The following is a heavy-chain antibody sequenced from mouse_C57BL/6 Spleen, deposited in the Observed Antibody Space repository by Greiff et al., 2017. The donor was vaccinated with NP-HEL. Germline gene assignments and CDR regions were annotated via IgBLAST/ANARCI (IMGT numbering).Heavy chain of an antibody. V-gene: IGHV1-9*01. Sequence: QVQLQQSGAELMKPGASVKLSCKATGYTFTGYWIEWVKQRPGHGLEWIGEILPGSGSTNYNVKFKGKATFTADTSSNTAYMQLSSLTTEDSAIYYCASGGEGYPFAYWGQGTLVTVSA. D-gene: IGHD2-2*01. CDR1: GYTFTGYW. J-gene: IGHJ3*01. CDR2: ILPGSGST. CDR3: ASGGEGYPFAY.